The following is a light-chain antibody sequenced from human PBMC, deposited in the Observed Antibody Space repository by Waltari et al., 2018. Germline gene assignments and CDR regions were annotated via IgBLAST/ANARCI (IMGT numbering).Light chain of an antibody. J-gene: IGLJ3*02. V-gene: IGLV1-36*01. Sequence: QSVLTQPPSVSEAPWQRVTISCSGSTSNIGTNAVNWYQQLPGTAPKPLIYDEGLPPSGSSDRFSGSRSGASASLTIRGLKSEDEAHYYCAAWDDSVNGRVFGGGTRLTVL. CDR1: TSNIGTNA. CDR2: DEG. CDR3: AAWDDSVNGRV.